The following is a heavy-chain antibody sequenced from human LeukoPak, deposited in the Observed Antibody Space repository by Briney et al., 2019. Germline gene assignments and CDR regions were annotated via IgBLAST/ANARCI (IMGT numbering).Heavy chain of an antibody. V-gene: IGHV3-23*01. Sequence: GGSLRLSCAASGFTFSSYAMIWVRQAPGEGLEWVSTTSGSGGSSYYADSVKGRFTISRDNSKNTLYLQMNSLRAEDTAVYYCAKAGYSYGIPFFDYWGQGTLVTVSS. D-gene: IGHD5-18*01. CDR3: AKAGYSYGIPFFDY. CDR2: TSGSGGSS. J-gene: IGHJ4*02. CDR1: GFTFSSYA.